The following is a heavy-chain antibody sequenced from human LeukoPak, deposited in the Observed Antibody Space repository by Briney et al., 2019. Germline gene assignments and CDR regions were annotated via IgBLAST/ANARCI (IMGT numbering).Heavy chain of an antibody. Sequence: GGALRLSCAGSGFTFSNYALTWVRQAPGKGLEWVPSVCGSGRNTFYPDSVEGRFTISRDNSKNTVYLQMNSLRADDTAVYYCVKSRRVGANQRGLFDYWGQGTLVTVSP. CDR2: VCGSGRNT. D-gene: IGHD1-26*01. CDR3: VKSRRVGANQRGLFDY. CDR1: GFTFSNYA. V-gene: IGHV3-23*01. J-gene: IGHJ4*02.